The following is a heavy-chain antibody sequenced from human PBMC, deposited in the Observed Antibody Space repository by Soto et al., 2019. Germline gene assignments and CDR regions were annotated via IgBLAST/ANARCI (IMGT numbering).Heavy chain of an antibody. CDR3: ARGGGVGVAGSAAFDM. CDR2: INPATGAA. D-gene: IGHD3-3*01. V-gene: IGHV1-2*02. Sequence: QLHLVQSGAVVKKPGASVTVSCSASGYPVTAYYMHWVRQAPGRGLEWMGGINPATGAAKHTQPCQGRVTMTRDTSTSTGFMELSGLTSGDTAVFYCARGGGVGVAGSAAFDMWGQGTLVTVSS. J-gene: IGHJ3*02. CDR1: GYPVTAYY.